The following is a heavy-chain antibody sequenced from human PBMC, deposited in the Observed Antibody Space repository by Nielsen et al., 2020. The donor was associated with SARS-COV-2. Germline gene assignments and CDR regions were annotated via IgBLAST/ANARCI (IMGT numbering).Heavy chain of an antibody. V-gene: IGHV4-39*07. CDR3: ARVDSGSYNVYMIY. CDR1: GGSISSYY. Sequence: SETLSLTCTVSGGSISSYYWGWIRQPPGKGLEWIRSIYYSGSTYYNPSLKSRVTISVDTSKNQFSLKLSSVTAADTAVYYCARVDSGSYNVYMIYWGQGTLVTVSS. J-gene: IGHJ4*02. D-gene: IGHD1-26*01. CDR2: IYYSGST.